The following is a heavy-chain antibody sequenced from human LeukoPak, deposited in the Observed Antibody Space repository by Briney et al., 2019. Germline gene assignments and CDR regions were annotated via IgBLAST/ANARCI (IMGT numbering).Heavy chain of an antibody. CDR2: ISWNSGSI. CDR3: AKASYYYDSSGYDY. CDR1: GVTFDDYA. J-gene: IGHJ4*02. V-gene: IGHV3-9*01. D-gene: IGHD3-22*01. Sequence: GGSLRLSCAASGVTFDDYAMHWVRQAPGKGLEWVSGISWNSGSIGYADSVKGRFTISRDNAKNSLYLQMNSLRAEDTALYYCAKASYYYDSSGYDYWGQGTLVTVSS.